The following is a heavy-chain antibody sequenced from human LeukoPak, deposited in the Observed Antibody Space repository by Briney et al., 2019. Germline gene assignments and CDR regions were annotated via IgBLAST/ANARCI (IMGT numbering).Heavy chain of an antibody. CDR2: INRSGST. CDR1: GGSFSGYF. D-gene: IGHD3-10*01. V-gene: IGHV4-34*01. J-gene: IGHJ4*02. CDR3: ARFGTY. Sequence: SETLSLTCAVYGGSFSGYFWSWIRQPPGKGLEWIGEINRSGSTTYNPSLKSRVTISVDTSKNQFSLKLNSVTAVDTAVYYCARFGTYWGQGILVTVSS.